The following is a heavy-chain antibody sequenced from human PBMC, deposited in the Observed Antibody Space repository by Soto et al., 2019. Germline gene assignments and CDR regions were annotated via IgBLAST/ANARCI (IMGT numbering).Heavy chain of an antibody. V-gene: IGHV1-69*01. CDR1: GGTFSDYA. CDR2: IIPMFSSS. CDR3: AKDIGFQQHLFVFDL. D-gene: IGHD3-10*02. J-gene: IGHJ4*02. Sequence: QVQLVQSGAEVKKPGSSVKVSCTASGGTFSDYAFSWVRQAPGQGLEWMGGIIPMFSSSSFAQKFQGRLTITADDSTSTAYMSLSSLGSADTAMYHCAKDIGFQQHLFVFDLWGPGTLVTVSS.